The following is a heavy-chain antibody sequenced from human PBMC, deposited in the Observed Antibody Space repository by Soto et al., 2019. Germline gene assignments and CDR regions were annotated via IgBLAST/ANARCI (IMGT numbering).Heavy chain of an antibody. CDR3: ARYGELSYGMDV. V-gene: IGHV1-69*13. D-gene: IGHD3-10*01. CDR1: GGTFSSYA. CDR2: IIPIFGTA. J-gene: IGHJ6*02. Sequence: SVKVSCKASGGTFSSYAISWVRQAPGQGLEWMGGIIPIFGTANYAQKFQGRVTITADESTSTAYMEMSSPRSEDTAVYHCARYGELSYGMDVWGQGTTVTVSS.